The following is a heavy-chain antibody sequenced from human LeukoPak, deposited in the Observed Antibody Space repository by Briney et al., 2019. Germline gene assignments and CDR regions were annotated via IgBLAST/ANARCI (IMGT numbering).Heavy chain of an antibody. CDR1: GFTFSTYA. V-gene: IGHV3-23*01. D-gene: IGHD3-22*01. CDR3: AEGDSSAFTYYFDY. Sequence: GGSLRLSCAASGFTFSTYAMSWVRQAPGKGLEWVSAISGGGGSTYYADSVKGRFTISRDNSKNTLYLHMNSLRAGDTAVYYCAEGDSSAFTYYFDYWGQGSLVTVSS. CDR2: ISGGGGST. J-gene: IGHJ4*02.